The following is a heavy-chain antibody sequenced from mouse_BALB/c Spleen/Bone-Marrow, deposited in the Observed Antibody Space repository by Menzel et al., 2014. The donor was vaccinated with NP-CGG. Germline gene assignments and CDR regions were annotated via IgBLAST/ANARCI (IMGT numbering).Heavy chain of an antibody. CDR1: GFDFSTFW. J-gene: IGHJ3*01. CDR3: ARLHYYGYGAY. V-gene: IGHV4-1*02. CDR2: INPDRRTI. Sequence: VQLQPSGGGLVQPGGSLKLSCAASGFDFSTFWMSWVRQAPGKGLEWIGEINPDRRTINYSPSLKDKFVISRGNAKNTLYLLMSKVRSEDTALYYCARLHYYGYGAYWGQGTLVTVSA. D-gene: IGHD1-2*01.